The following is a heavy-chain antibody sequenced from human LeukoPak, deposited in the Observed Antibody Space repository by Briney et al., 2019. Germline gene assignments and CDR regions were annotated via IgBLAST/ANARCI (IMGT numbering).Heavy chain of an antibody. Sequence: PGGSLRLSCGASGFTFSSYTMNWVRQAPGEGLEWVSSITSSSSSIYYADSVKGRITISRDNARNSLYLQMNSLRAEDTAVYYCARDPRLVRTYSDYYYMDVWGKGTTVTVSS. CDR3: ARDPRLVRTYSDYYYMDV. D-gene: IGHD4-23*01. V-gene: IGHV3-21*01. CDR2: ITSSSSSI. CDR1: GFTFSSYT. J-gene: IGHJ6*03.